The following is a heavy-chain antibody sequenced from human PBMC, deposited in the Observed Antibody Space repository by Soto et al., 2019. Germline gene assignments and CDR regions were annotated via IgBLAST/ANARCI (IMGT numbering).Heavy chain of an antibody. V-gene: IGHV3-53*01. CDR3: ARDLSSPPGGYYYYGMDV. CDR1: GFTVSSNY. J-gene: IGHJ6*02. Sequence: VGSLRLSCAASGFTVSSNYMSWVRQARGKGLEWVSVIYSGGSTYYADSVRGRFTISRDNSKNTLYLQMNSLRAEDTAVYYCARDLSSPPGGYYYYGMDVWGQGTTVTVSS. CDR2: IYSGGST. D-gene: IGHD6-19*01.